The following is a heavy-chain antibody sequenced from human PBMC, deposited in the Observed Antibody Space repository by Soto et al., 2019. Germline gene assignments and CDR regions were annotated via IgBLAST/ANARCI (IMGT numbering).Heavy chain of an antibody. CDR3: ASARRIYFQADL. CDR1: GYSLSDLS. J-gene: IGHJ3*01. D-gene: IGHD3-9*01. Sequence: QVQVVQSGAEVKKPGASVKVSCRVSGYSLSDLSIHWVRQPPGNGLEWMGGFEPEHGETLYAQRFQGRVTMTEDTSTDTAYMELSGLTSEDTAVYYCASARRIYFQADLWGQGTLVTVSS. V-gene: IGHV1-24*01. CDR2: FEPEHGET.